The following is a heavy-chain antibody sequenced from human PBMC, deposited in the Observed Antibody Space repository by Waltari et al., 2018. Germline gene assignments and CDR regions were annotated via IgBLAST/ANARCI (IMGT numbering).Heavy chain of an antibody. CDR1: GASMSRYY. Sequence: QVQLQESGPGLVKPSETLALTCTVSGASMSRYYWNWIRQAPGKGLECIGYVFYTGKTLYNPSLKSRVTILVDTSKNQFSLELNSVTAADTAVYFCARLRREYLYEGLDVWGQGTAVSVSS. CDR2: VFYTGKT. V-gene: IGHV4-59*01. D-gene: IGHD2-2*02. CDR3: ARLRREYLYEGLDV. J-gene: IGHJ6*02.